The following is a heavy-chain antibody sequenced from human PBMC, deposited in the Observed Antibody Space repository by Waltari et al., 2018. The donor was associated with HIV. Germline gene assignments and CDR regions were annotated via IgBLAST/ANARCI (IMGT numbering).Heavy chain of an antibody. CDR1: GSTFPNYG. J-gene: IGHJ4*02. CDR3: AQGTGFSTNPFDY. CDR2: ISGGGVTT. Sequence: DVKILESGGGVVQPGGSLTLSCAVSGSTFPNYGLYWVRQAPEKGLEWVSGISGGGVTTYYADSVKGRFTISRDNSKNTVNLQMDNLRANDTAVYYCAQGTGFSTNPFDYWGQGTLVTVSS. D-gene: IGHD2-8*02. V-gene: IGHV3-23*01.